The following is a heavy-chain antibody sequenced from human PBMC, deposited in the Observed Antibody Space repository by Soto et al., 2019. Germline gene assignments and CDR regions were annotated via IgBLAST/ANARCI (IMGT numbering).Heavy chain of an antibody. CDR2: IYYSGST. CDR3: ARDRVAFYY. Sequence: SETLSLTCSVSGGSISSYYWSWIRQPPGKGLEWIGYIYYSGSTNYNPSLKSRVTMSVDTSKNQFSLKLSSGTAADTAVYYCARDRVAFYYWGQGTLFTVSS. J-gene: IGHJ4*02. CDR1: GGSISSYY. V-gene: IGHV4-59*01. D-gene: IGHD5-12*01.